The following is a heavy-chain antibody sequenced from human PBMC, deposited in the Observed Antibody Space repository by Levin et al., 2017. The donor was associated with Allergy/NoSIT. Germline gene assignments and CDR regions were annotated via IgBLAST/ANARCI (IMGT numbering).Heavy chain of an antibody. D-gene: IGHD2-2*01. CDR2: FIPIFGTT. J-gene: IGHJ3*02. CDR1: GGTFSNYA. CDR3: ARDLRLGYCSSANCFLGAFNI. Sequence: GASVKVSCKTSGGTFSNYAFTWVRQAPGQGLEWMGDFIPIFGTTNYAQRFQGRVTIIADESTNTAYMELSSLRSEDTAIYYCARDLRLGYCSSANCFLGAFNIWGQGTLVTVSS. V-gene: IGHV1-69*13.